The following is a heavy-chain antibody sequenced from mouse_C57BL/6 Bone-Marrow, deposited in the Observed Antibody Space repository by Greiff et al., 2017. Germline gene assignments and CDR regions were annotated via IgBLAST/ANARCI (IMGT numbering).Heavy chain of an antibody. D-gene: IGHD4-1*01. CDR1: GYAFSSYW. Sequence: VQLQQSGASVKISCKASGYAFSSYWMNWVKQRPGKGLVWIGQIYPVDGDTNYNGKFKGKATLTADKSSSTAYMQLSSLTSEDSAVYFCATVDWDHLDYWGQGTTLTVSS. CDR3: ATVDWDHLDY. J-gene: IGHJ2*01. V-gene: IGHV1-80*01. CDR2: IYPVDGDT.